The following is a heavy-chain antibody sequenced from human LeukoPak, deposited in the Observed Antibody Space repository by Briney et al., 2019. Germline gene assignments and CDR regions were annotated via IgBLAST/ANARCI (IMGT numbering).Heavy chain of an antibody. CDR2: ISPRSTTI. Sequence: GGSLKLSCAASGFTFNDHYMTWIRQAPGKGLEWVSYISPRSTTIYYADSVKGRFTISRDNAKNSLYLQMNSLGAEDTAVYYCAREAYGGYVDDFYYYYYMDVWGKGPTVSVSS. J-gene: IGHJ6*03. D-gene: IGHD4-17*01. V-gene: IGHV3-11*04. CDR1: GFTFNDHY. CDR3: AREAYGGYVDDFYYYYYMDV.